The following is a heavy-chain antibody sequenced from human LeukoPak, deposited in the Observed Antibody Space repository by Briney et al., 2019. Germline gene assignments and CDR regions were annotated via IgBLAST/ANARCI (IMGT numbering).Heavy chain of an antibody. D-gene: IGHD4-11*01. CDR3: AKDDYSIISY. CDR2: ISGSGGST. Sequence: GGSLRLSCAASGFTFSSYEMNWVRQAPGKGLEWVSAISGSGGSTYYADSVKGRFTISRDNSKNTLYLQMNSLRAEDTAVYYCAKDDYSIISYWGQGTLVAVSS. CDR1: GFTFSSYE. J-gene: IGHJ4*02. V-gene: IGHV3-23*01.